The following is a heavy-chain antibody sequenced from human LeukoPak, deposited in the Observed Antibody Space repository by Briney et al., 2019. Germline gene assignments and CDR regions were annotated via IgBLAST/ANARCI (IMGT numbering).Heavy chain of an antibody. D-gene: IGHD6-6*01. Sequence: SETLSLTCAVYGGSFSDYYWSWIRQPPGKGLEWIGEINHSGDTKYNPSLKSRVTISVETFKNQFSLKLSSVTAADTALYFCARSVIAARPSDLWGRGTLVTVSS. J-gene: IGHJ2*01. V-gene: IGHV4-34*01. CDR3: ARSVIAARPSDL. CDR2: INHSGDT. CDR1: GGSFSDYY.